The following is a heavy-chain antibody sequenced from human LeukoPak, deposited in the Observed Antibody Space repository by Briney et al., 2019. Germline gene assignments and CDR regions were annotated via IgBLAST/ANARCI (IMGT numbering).Heavy chain of an antibody. Sequence: SETLSLTCTVSGGSVTTYYWGWIRQFPGKRLEWIGHVHYRGSPDYNPSLTSRVTISVDTSKNQFSLKLSSVAAADTAVYYCARTIAAAALDYWGQGTLVTVSS. CDR2: VHYRGSP. J-gene: IGHJ4*02. D-gene: IGHD6-13*01. CDR3: ARTIAAAALDY. CDR1: GGSVTTYY. V-gene: IGHV4-59*02.